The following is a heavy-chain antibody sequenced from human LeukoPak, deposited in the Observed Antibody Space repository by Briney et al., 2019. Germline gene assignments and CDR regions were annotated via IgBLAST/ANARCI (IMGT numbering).Heavy chain of an antibody. D-gene: IGHD6-6*01. CDR3: AKSVDSSSSVVVDY. V-gene: IGHV3-23*01. CDR1: GFAFSSYA. J-gene: IGHJ4*02. Sequence: GGSLRLSCAASGFAFSSYAVSWVRQAPGKGLEWVSSISGSGGSTYYADSVKGRLTISRDNSKNTLYLQMNSLRAEDTAVYYCAKSVDSSSSVVVDYWGQGTLVTVSS. CDR2: ISGSGGST.